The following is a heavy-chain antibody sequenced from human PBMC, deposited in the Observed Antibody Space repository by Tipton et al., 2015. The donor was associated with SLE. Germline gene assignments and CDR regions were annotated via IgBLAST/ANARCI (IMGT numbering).Heavy chain of an antibody. V-gene: IGHV4-59*11. CDR2: IYYSGST. CDR3: ARDGDGGSGSYDAFDI. CDR1: DGSISSHY. Sequence: TLSLTCTVSDGSISSHYWSWIRQPPGKGLEWIGYIYYSGSTNYNPSLKSRVTTSVDTSKNQFSLKLSSVTAADTAVYYCARDGDGGSGSYDAFDIWGQGTMVTVSS. D-gene: IGHD3-10*01. J-gene: IGHJ3*02.